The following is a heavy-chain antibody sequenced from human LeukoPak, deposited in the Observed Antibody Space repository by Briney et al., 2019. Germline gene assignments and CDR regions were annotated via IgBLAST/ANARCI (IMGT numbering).Heavy chain of an antibody. CDR1: GGSISSYY. Sequence: SETLSLTCTVSGGSISSYYWSWIRKPPGKGLEWIGYIYYSGSTNYNPSLKSRVTISVDTSKNQFSLKLSSVTAADTAVYYCARVLHTEWEYYFDYWGQGTLVTVSS. CDR3: ARVLHTEWEYYFDY. D-gene: IGHD1-26*01. V-gene: IGHV4-59*01. CDR2: IYYSGST. J-gene: IGHJ4*02.